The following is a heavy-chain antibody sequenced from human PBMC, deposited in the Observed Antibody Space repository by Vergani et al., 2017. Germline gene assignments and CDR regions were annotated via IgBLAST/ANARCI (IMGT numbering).Heavy chain of an antibody. CDR1: GFSFTSYG. CDR2: IRYDGSNK. J-gene: IGHJ6*02. CDR3: AKIQLWSYYYYGMDV. D-gene: IGHD5-18*01. V-gene: IGHV3-30*02. Sequence: QVRLVESGGGVVQPGRSLRLSCAASGFSFTSYGMHWVRQAPGKGLEWVAFIRYDGSNKYYADSVKGRFTISRDNSKNTLYLQMNSLRAEDTAVYYCAKIQLWSYYYYGMDVWGQGTTVTVSS.